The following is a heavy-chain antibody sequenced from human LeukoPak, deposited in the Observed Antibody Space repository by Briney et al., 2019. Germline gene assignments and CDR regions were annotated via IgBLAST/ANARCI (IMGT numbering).Heavy chain of an antibody. Sequence: GGSLRLSCAASGFTFSSYGMHWVRQAPGKGLEWVAVIWYDGSNKYYADSVKGRFTISRDNSKNTLYLQMNSLRAEDTAVYYCAKSPYYGSGSYYTDYYYCMDVWGKGTTVTVSS. CDR1: GFTFSSYG. V-gene: IGHV3-33*06. J-gene: IGHJ6*03. CDR2: IWYDGSNK. D-gene: IGHD3-10*01. CDR3: AKSPYYGSGSYYTDYYYCMDV.